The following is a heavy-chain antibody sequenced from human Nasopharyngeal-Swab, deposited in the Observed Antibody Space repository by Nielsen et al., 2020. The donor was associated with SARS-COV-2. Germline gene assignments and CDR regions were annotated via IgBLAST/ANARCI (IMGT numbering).Heavy chain of an antibody. J-gene: IGHJ4*02. CDR3: TTDYYVDY. D-gene: IGHD4/OR15-4a*01. CDR2: IGDKAHNYAT. Sequence: GGSLRLSCAASGFVFSGSAIHWVRQASGRGLEWVGRIGDKAHNYATTYAASVKGRFTISRDDSKNTAFLQMDSLNTEDTALYYCTTDYYVDYWGQGTLVTVSS. V-gene: IGHV3-73*01. CDR1: GFVFSGSA.